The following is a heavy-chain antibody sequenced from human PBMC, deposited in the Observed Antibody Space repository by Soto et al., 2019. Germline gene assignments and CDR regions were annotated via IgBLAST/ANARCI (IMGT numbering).Heavy chain of an antibody. Sequence: ALTRSSAASVCTFSSYGMHCVRQAPGKGLEWVAVISYDGSNKYYADSVKGRFTISRDNSKNTLFLQLDSLRAEDTAVYFCVRARSTDSRPDYWGQGTLVTVSS. J-gene: IGHJ4*02. CDR1: VCTFSSYG. CDR2: ISYDGSNK. CDR3: VRARSTDSRPDY. D-gene: IGHD3-22*01. V-gene: IGHV3-30*03.